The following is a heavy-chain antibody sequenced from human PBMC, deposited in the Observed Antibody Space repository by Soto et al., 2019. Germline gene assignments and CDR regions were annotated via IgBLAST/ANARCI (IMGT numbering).Heavy chain of an antibody. Sequence: AASVKVSCKASGYTFTSYVISWVRQAPGQGLEWMGWITAYNGNTNYAQKLQGRVTMTTDTSTSTAYMELRSLRSDDTAVYYCARGGIAAAGTGVLAPDYWGQGTLVTVSS. J-gene: IGHJ4*02. CDR1: GYTFTSYV. V-gene: IGHV1-18*01. CDR3: ARGGIAAAGTGVLAPDY. D-gene: IGHD6-13*01. CDR2: ITAYNGNT.